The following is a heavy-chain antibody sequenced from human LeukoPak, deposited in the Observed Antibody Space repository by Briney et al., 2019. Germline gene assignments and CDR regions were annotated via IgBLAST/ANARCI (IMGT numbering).Heavy chain of an antibody. CDR3: AGPQRYSNYALDY. V-gene: IGHV4-34*01. D-gene: IGHD4-11*01. CDR2: INHSGST. J-gene: IGHJ4*02. CDR1: GESFSGYY. Sequence: SETLSLTCAVYGESFSGYYWSWIRQSPGKGLEWIGKINHSGSTKHNPSLKSRVTISVDTSKNQFSLKLSSVTAADTAVYYCAGPQRYSNYALDYWGQGTLVTVSS.